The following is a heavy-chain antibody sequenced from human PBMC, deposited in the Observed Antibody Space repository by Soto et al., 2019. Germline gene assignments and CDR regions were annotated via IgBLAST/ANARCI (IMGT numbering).Heavy chain of an antibody. CDR2: IIPIFGTA. V-gene: IGHV1-69*13. J-gene: IGHJ6*02. D-gene: IGHD2-21*01. Sequence: ASVKVSCKASGGTFSSYAISWVRQAPGQGLEWMGGIIPIFGTANYAQKFQGRVTITADESTSTAYMELSSLRSEDTAVYYCASVVNATNGMDVWGQGTTVTVSS. CDR1: GGTFSSYA. CDR3: ASVVNATNGMDV.